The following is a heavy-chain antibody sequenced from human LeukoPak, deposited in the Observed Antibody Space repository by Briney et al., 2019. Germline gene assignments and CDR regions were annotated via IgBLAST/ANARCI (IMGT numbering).Heavy chain of an antibody. Sequence: GGSLRLSCAVSGFTFSSYAMSWVRQAPGKGLEWVSGISGSGGPTYYADAVKGRFTISRDNSRNTLYLQMNSLRAEDTAVYYCAKSASTVTRHFDFWGQGTLVTVSS. V-gene: IGHV3-23*01. CDR2: ISGSGGPT. CDR3: AKSASTVTRHFDF. D-gene: IGHD4-17*01. J-gene: IGHJ4*02. CDR1: GFTFSSYA.